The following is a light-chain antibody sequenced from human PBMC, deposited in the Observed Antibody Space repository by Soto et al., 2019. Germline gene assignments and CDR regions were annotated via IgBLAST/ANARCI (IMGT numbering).Light chain of an antibody. J-gene: IGKJ5*01. CDR1: QGVTTY. Sequence: EVVLTQSPATLSLSPGERATLSCRASQGVTTYLAWYQQKPGQAPRLLSYDASIRATGIPARFSGSGSGTDFTPTIRSLEPEDFAIYYCQQRGDWPPITFGHGTRLE. CDR3: QQRGDWPPIT. V-gene: IGKV3-11*01. CDR2: DAS.